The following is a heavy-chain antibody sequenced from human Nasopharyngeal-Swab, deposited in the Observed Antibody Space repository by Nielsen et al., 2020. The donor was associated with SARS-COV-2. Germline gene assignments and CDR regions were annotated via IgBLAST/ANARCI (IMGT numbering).Heavy chain of an antibody. J-gene: IGHJ4*02. V-gene: IGHV4-31*03. CDR3: AAFTSGRRFLNDY. CDR1: GGSISSGGYY. CDR2: INHSGST. D-gene: IGHD3-10*01. Sequence: SETLSLTCTVSGGSISSGGYYWSWIRQHPGKGLEWIGEINHSGSTNYNPSLKSRVTISVDTSKNQFSLKLSSVTAADTAVYYCAAFTSGRRFLNDYWGQGTLVTVSS.